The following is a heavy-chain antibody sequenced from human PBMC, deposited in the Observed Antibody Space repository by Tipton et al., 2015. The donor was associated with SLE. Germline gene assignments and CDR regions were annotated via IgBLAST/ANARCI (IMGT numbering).Heavy chain of an antibody. D-gene: IGHD1-14*01. CDR2: IFHTGNT. CDR3: ARPDRA. Sequence: PGLVKPSETLSLTCTVSGDSITNSGFSWAWIRQPPGKGLEWIGGIFHTGNTYYNPSLRTRVTISVDTSENHFSLRLTSVTAADTAVYYCARPDRAWGQGTLVTVSS. CDR1: GDSITNSGFS. V-gene: IGHV4-39*07. J-gene: IGHJ4*02.